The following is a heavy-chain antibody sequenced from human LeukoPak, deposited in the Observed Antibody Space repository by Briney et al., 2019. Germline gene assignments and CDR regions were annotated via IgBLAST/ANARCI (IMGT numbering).Heavy chain of an antibody. CDR2: IIPIFGTA. J-gene: IGHJ6*03. V-gene: IGHV1-69*05. CDR3: ASKGAPPQGGPYYYYYYMDV. CDR1: GGTFSSYA. Sequence: SVKVSCKASGGTFSSYAISRVRQAPGQGLEWMGGIIPIFGTANYAQKFQGRVTITTDESTSTAYMELSSLRSEDTAVYYCASKGAPPQGGPYYYYYYMDVWGKGTTVTVSS.